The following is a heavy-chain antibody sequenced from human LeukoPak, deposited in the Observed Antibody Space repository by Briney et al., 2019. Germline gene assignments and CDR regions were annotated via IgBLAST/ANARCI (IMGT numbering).Heavy chain of an antibody. J-gene: IGHJ4*02. Sequence: NPSETLSLTCAVYGGSFSDYSWSWIRQPPGKGLEWIGEINHSGSTNYNPSLKSRVTISVDTSKHQFSLRLSSVTAADTAVYYCAKWIGLFRQDHWGQGTLVTVSS. CDR2: INHSGST. CDR3: AKWIGLFRQDH. V-gene: IGHV4-34*01. CDR1: GGSFSDYS. D-gene: IGHD3-22*01.